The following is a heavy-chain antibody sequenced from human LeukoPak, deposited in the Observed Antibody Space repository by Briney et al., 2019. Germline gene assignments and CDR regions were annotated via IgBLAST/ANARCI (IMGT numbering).Heavy chain of an antibody. V-gene: IGHV3-30*03. D-gene: IGHD3-10*01. Sequence: GRSLRLSCAASGFTFSTYGLHWVRQAPGKGLEGVAVISSDGSYKYYADSVKGRFTISRDNSKNTLYLQMDSLRVEDTAVDYCARRGSTMVRGVIMGPDYWGQGTLVTVSS. CDR2: ISSDGSYK. J-gene: IGHJ4*02. CDR1: GFTFSTYG. CDR3: ARRGSTMVRGVIMGPDY.